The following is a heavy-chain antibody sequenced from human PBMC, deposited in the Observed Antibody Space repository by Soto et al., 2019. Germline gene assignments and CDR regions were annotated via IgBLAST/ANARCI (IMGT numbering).Heavy chain of an antibody. V-gene: IGHV3-30-3*01. D-gene: IGHD6-6*01. CDR2: ISYDGSNK. Sequence: HPGGSLRLSCAASGFTFSSYAMHWVRQAPGKGLEGVAVISYDGSNKYYADSVKGRFTITRDNSKNTLYLQMNSLRAEDTAVYYCARVLFSRTRIAALGYWGQGTLVTVSS. CDR1: GFTFSSYA. J-gene: IGHJ4*02. CDR3: ARVLFSRTRIAALGY.